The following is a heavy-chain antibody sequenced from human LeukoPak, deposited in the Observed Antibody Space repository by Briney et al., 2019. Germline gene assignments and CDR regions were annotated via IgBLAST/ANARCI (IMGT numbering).Heavy chain of an antibody. D-gene: IGHD6-13*01. CDR2: IIPIFGTA. CDR1: GYTFTSYG. J-gene: IGHJ6*02. CDR3: ARVTLGYSRSGDNYYYYGMDV. V-gene: IGHV1-69*13. Sequence: SVKVSCKASGYTFTSYGISWVRQAPGQGLEWMGGIIPIFGTANYAQKFQGRVTITADESTSTAYMELSSLRSEDTAVYYCARVTLGYSRSGDNYYYYGMDVWGQGTTVSVSS.